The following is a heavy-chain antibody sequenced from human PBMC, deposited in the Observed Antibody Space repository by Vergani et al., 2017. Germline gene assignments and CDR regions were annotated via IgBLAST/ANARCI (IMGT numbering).Heavy chain of an antibody. V-gene: IGHV2-5*01. CDR3: AHRTIYGPGSYKRERGFDP. Sequence: QITLKESGPTLVKPTQTLTLTCTFSGFSLSTSGVGVGWIRQPPGKALEWLALIYWNDDKRYSPSLKSRLTITKDTSKNQVVLTMTNMDPVDTATYYCAHRTIYGPGSYKRERGFDPWGQGTLVTVSS. CDR2: IYWNDDK. D-gene: IGHD3-10*01. J-gene: IGHJ5*02. CDR1: GFSLSTSGVG.